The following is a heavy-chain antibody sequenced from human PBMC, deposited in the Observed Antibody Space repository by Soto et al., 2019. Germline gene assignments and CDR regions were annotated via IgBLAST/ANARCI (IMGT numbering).Heavy chain of an antibody. CDR1: GGTFSSYA. V-gene: IGHV1-69*06. CDR3: ARDGGILGVWYFDL. Sequence: QVQLVQSGAEVKKPGSSVKVSCKASGGTFSSYAISWVRQAPGQGLEWMGGIIPIFGTANYAQKLQGRVTITADKSTSTAYMELSSLRSEDTAVYYCARDGGILGVWYFDLWGRGTLVTVSS. D-gene: IGHD3-16*01. CDR2: IIPIFGTA. J-gene: IGHJ2*01.